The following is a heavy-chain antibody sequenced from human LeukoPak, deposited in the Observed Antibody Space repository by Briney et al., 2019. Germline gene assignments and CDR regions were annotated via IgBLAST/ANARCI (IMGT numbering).Heavy chain of an antibody. CDR3: ASSRRGYSGYDLDY. J-gene: IGHJ4*02. CDR1: GFTVSSNY. V-gene: IGHV3-53*01. CDR2: IYSGGST. D-gene: IGHD5-12*01. Sequence: GGSLRLSCAASGFTVSSNYMSWVRQAPGKGLEWVSVIYSGGSTYYADSVKGRFTISRDNSKNTLYLQMNSLRAEDTAVYYCASSRRGYSGYDLDYWGQGTLVTVSS.